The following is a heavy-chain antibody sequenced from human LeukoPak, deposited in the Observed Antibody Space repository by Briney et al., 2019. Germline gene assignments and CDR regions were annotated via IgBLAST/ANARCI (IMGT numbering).Heavy chain of an antibody. CDR2: INPKSGST. CDR1: GYTFTDYY. D-gene: IGHD1-1*01. Sequence: ASVKVSCKASGYTFTDYYMHWVRQAPGQGLEWMGWINPKSGSTNYAQQYQGGVTMTRDTFIRTAYMELSSLRPDDTAVYFCARDGQGSGKTYDYWGQGTLVTVSS. V-gene: IGHV1-2*02. J-gene: IGHJ4*02. CDR3: ARDGQGSGKTYDY.